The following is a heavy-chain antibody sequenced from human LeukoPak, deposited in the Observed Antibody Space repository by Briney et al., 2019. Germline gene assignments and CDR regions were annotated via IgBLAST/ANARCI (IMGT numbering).Heavy chain of an antibody. CDR3: AKDGVFTNGGFDS. Sequence: GGSLRLSCAASAFSFSDYAMGWVRRAPGKGLGWVSSISGSGGSTYYADSVKGRFTISRDNSKNTLYLQMNNLRAEDTAVYYCAKDGVFTNGGFDSWGQGTLVAVSS. CDR1: AFSFSDYA. J-gene: IGHJ4*02. V-gene: IGHV3-23*01. CDR2: ISGSGGST. D-gene: IGHD3-10*01.